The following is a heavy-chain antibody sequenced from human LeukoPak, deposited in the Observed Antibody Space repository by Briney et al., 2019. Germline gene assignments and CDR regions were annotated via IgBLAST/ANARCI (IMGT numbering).Heavy chain of an antibody. Sequence: GRSLRLSCAASGFTFNSYAMHWVRQAPGKGLEWVAVISYDGSNKYYADSVKGRFTISRDNSKNTLYLQMNSLGAEDTAVYYCTRDRTAGAFDVWGQGTMVTVSS. J-gene: IGHJ3*01. CDR2: ISYDGSNK. D-gene: IGHD2-21*02. V-gene: IGHV3-30-3*01. CDR1: GFTFNSYA. CDR3: TRDRTAGAFDV.